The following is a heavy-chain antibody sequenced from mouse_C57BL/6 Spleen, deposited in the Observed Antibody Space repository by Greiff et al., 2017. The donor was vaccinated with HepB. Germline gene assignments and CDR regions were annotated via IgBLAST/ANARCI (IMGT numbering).Heavy chain of an antibody. CDR2: INPSNGGT. Sequence: QVQLKQPGTELVKPGASVKLSCKASGYTFTSYWMHWVKQRPGQGLAWIGNINPSNGGTNYNEKFKSKATLTVDKSSSTAYMQLSSLTSEDSAVYYCARRELGRDYFDYWGQGTTLTVSS. CDR1: GYTFTSYW. D-gene: IGHD4-1*01. CDR3: ARRELGRDYFDY. J-gene: IGHJ2*01. V-gene: IGHV1-53*01.